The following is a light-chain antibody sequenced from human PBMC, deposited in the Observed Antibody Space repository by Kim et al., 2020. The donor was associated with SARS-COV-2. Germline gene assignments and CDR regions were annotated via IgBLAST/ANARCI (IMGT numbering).Light chain of an antibody. V-gene: IGLV3-1*01. CDR3: QAWDSGIV. CDR2: QDK. J-gene: IGLJ2*01. CDR1: KLGDKY. Sequence: SYELTQPPSMSVSPGQTANITCSGDKLGDKYVCXYQQKAGQSPVLVIYQDKKRPSGIPERFSGSNSGNTATLTISGTQATDEADYYCQAWDSGIVFGGGT.